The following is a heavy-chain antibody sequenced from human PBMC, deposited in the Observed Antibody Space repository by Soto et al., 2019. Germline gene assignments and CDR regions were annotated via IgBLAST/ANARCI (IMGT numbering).Heavy chain of an antibody. J-gene: IGHJ5*02. D-gene: IGHD3-10*01. CDR3: AIDGRVRVVINVGTWFDP. CDR1: GGSISSGGYY. Sequence: QVQLQESGPGLVKPSQTLSLTCTVSGGSISSGGYYWSWIRQHPGKGLEWIGYIYYSGSTYYNPSLKSRVTISVDTSKNQFSLKLSSVTAADTAVSYWAIDGRVRVVINVGTWFDPWGQGTLVTVSS. V-gene: IGHV4-31*03. CDR2: IYYSGST.